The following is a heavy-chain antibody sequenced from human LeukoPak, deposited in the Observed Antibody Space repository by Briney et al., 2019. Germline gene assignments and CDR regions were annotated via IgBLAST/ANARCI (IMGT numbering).Heavy chain of an antibody. D-gene: IGHD1-26*01. V-gene: IGHV3-66*01. CDR2: IYSGGST. Sequence: GGSLRLSCAASGFTVSSNYMSWVRQAPGKGLEWVSVIYSGGSTYYADSVKGRFTISRDNSKNTLYLQMTRMRAEDTAVYYCARTQLPSYYFHYWGQGTLVTVSS. CDR1: GFTVSSNY. J-gene: IGHJ4*02. CDR3: ARTQLPSYYFHY.